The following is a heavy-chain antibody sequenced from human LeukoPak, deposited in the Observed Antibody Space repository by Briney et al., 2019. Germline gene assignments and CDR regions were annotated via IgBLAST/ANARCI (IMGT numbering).Heavy chain of an antibody. CDR1: GYTFTSYG. V-gene: IGHV1-18*01. D-gene: IGHD2-2*02. CDR3: ARGQGIVVVPAAIYYFDY. J-gene: IGHJ4*02. CDR2: ISAYNGNT. Sequence: GASVKVSCKASGYTFTSYGISWVRQAPGQGLEWMGWISAYNGNTNYAQKLQGRVTMTTDTSTSTAYMELRSLRSDDTAVYYCARGQGIVVVPAAIYYFDYWGQGTLVTVSS.